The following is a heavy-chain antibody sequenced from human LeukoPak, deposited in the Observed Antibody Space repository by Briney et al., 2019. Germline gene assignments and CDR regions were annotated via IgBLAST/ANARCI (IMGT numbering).Heavy chain of an antibody. CDR1: GFTFSSYG. CDR3: ARGRGWLQLCRCYFDY. Sequence: GGSLRLSCAASGFTFSSYGMHWVRQAPGKGLEWVAVISYDGSNKYYADSVKGRFTISRDNSKNTLYLQMNSLRAEDTAVYYCARGRGWLQLCRCYFDYWGQGTLVTVSS. J-gene: IGHJ4*02. CDR2: ISYDGSNK. V-gene: IGHV3-30*03. D-gene: IGHD5-24*01.